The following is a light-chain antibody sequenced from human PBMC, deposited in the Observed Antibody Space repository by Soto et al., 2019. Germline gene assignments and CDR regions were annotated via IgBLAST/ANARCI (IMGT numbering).Light chain of an antibody. CDR1: QSVSND. V-gene: IGKV3-15*01. Sequence: EIVLTQSPASLSLSPGERAILSCSASQSVSNDLAWYQQKPGQAPRLLIYGASTRATGIPARFSGSGSGTEFTLTISSLQAEDFAVYYCQQYTNWPITFGQGTRLEIK. J-gene: IGKJ5*01. CDR2: GAS. CDR3: QQYTNWPIT.